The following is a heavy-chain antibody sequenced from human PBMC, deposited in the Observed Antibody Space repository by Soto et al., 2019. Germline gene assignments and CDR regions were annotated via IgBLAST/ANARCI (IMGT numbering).Heavy chain of an antibody. Sequence: QVQLQQWGAGLLKPSETLSLTCAVYGGSFSGYYWSWIRQPPGKGLEWIGEINHSGTTNYNPSHKSRVTTTVDTSKNQYSLKLSSVAAAAAAVYYCARRNRSSGGYVCWYFDLWGRGTLVTVSS. D-gene: IGHD6-19*01. V-gene: IGHV4-34*01. J-gene: IGHJ2*01. CDR2: INHSGTT. CDR3: ARRNRSSGGYVCWYFDL. CDR1: GGSFSGYY.